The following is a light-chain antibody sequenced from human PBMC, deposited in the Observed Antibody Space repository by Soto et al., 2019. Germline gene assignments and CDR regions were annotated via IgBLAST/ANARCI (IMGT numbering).Light chain of an antibody. CDR1: SSDVGFYNF. CDR3: ASYAGTRLFV. J-gene: IGLJ1*01. V-gene: IGLV2-8*01. Sequence: QSVLTQPPSASGSPGRSVAISCTGPSSDVGFYNFVSWYQQRPGKAPKLVIYEVTKRPSGVPDRFSGSKSGSTASLTVSGLQADDEADYYCASYAGTRLFVFGSGTKGSVL. CDR2: EVT.